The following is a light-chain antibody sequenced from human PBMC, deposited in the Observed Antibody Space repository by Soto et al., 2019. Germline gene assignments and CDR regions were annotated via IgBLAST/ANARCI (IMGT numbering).Light chain of an antibody. CDR3: SAYAGSNNFV. J-gene: IGLJ1*01. CDR1: SSDVGNGYDS. V-gene: IGLV2-14*01. Sequence: QSVLTQPASVSGSPGQSITISCSGSSSDVGNGYDSVSWYQQHPGKAPKLIIYEVTNRPSGVSSRFSGSKSGNTASLTISGLQTEDEADYYCSAYAGSNNFVFGSGTKVTVL. CDR2: EVT.